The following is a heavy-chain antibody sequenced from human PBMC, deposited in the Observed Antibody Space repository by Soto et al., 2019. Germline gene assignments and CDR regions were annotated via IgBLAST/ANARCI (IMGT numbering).Heavy chain of an antibody. J-gene: IGHJ6*02. Sequence: QVQLQESGPGLVKPSETLSLTCTVSGGSITNYYCSWFRQPPGKGLEWIGYIQYSGYSAYNLSLNRRVTLSMVTSKTQFSLMLGAVTATDTAVYYCARHGFGSLHGLVDVWGQGTTVIVSS. D-gene: IGHD3-10*01. CDR1: GGSITNYY. CDR2: IQYSGYS. V-gene: IGHV4-59*08. CDR3: ARHGFGSLHGLVDV.